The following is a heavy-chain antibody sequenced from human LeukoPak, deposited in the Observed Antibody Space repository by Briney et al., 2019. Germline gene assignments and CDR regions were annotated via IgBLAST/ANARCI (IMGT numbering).Heavy chain of an antibody. V-gene: IGHV1-18*01. Sequence: ASVKVSCKASGYTFTSYGISWVRQAPGQGLEWMGWISAYNGNTNYAQKFQGRVTMTRDTSTSTVYMELSSLRSEDTAVYYCARDYYDSSGYYYDYWGQGTLVTVSS. CDR3: ARDYYDSSGYYYDY. CDR1: GYTFTSYG. D-gene: IGHD3-22*01. J-gene: IGHJ4*02. CDR2: ISAYNGNT.